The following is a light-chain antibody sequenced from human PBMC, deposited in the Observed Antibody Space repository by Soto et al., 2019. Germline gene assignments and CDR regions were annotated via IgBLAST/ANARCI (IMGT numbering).Light chain of an antibody. CDR1: SNEVGGYKY. Sequence: QSVLTQPASVSGSPGQSITISCTGTSNEVGGYKYVSWYQQHPGKAHKIKNYDVNNRPSGVFIRFSASKSGKPAPLTFFGLQAEDEADYYGSSYTSSSPRVFGTGTKVTVL. V-gene: IGLV2-14*01. CDR3: SSYTSSSPRV. CDR2: DVN. J-gene: IGLJ1*01.